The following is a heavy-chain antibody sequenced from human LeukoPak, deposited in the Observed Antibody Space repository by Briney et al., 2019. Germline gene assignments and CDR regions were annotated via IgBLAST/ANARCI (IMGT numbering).Heavy chain of an antibody. CDR3: AKYIRELRD. CDR1: GFTFSSYA. CDR2: ISGSGDGT. D-gene: IGHD1-7*01. J-gene: IGHJ4*02. V-gene: IGHV3-23*01. Sequence: GRSLRLSCAASGFTFSSYAMHWVRQAPGKGLEWVSTISGSGDGTYYADSVKGRFTISRDNSKNTLYLQMNSLTAGDTAVYYCAKYIRELRDWGQGTLVTVSS.